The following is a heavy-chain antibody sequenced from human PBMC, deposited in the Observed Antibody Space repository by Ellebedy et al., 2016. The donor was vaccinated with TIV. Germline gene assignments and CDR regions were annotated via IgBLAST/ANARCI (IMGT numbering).Heavy chain of an antibody. CDR1: GFDLSSYG. V-gene: IGHV3-30*02. CDR2: IRHDGFNN. J-gene: IGHJ6*02. Sequence: GESLKISCAASGFDLSSYGMYWVRQTPGKGLEWVAFIRHDGFNNYYADSVQGRFTVSNDNSKNTLYLEMTSLRPEDTGVYYCAKDRWRYCTATSCWLDYYYGMDVWGQGTAVTVSS. D-gene: IGHD2-8*01. CDR3: AKDRWRYCTATSCWLDYYYGMDV.